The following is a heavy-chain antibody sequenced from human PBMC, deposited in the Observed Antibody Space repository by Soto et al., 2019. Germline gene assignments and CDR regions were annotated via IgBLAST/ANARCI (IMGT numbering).Heavy chain of an antibody. J-gene: IGHJ5*02. CDR2: IFSRGTP. CDR3: AKRFGDYVGWFDP. Sequence: SETLSLTCTVSGVSITDYHWSWIRQSPGRGLEWIGYIFSRGTPNYNPSLKSRVTISVDTSRNQFSLKLNSLTAADTAMYFCAKRFGDYVGWFDPWGQGAXVTVSS. V-gene: IGHV4-59*01. D-gene: IGHD4-17*01. CDR1: GVSITDYH.